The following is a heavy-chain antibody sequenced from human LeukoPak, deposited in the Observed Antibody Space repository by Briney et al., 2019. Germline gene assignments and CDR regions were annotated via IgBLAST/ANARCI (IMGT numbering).Heavy chain of an antibody. CDR2: FDPEDGET. D-gene: IGHD2-2*01. CDR1: GYTLTELS. Sequence: ASVKVSCKVSGYTLTELSMHWVRQAPGKGLEWMGGFDPEDGETIYAQKFQGRVTMTEDTSADTAYMELSSLRSEDTAVYYCATVAPGYCSSTSCYADYDYGMDVWGKGTTVTVSS. CDR3: ATVAPGYCSSTSCYADYDYGMDV. V-gene: IGHV1-24*01. J-gene: IGHJ6*04.